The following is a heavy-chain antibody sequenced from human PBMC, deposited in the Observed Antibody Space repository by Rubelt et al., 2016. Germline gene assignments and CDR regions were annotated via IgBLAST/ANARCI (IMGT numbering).Heavy chain of an antibody. V-gene: IGHV3-33*03. J-gene: IGHJ6*02. Sequence: QVQLVESGGGVVQPGRSLRLSCAASGFTFSSYGMHWVRQAPGKGLEWVAVIWYDGSNKYYADSVKGRFTISRDNAKNSLYLQMNRLRAEDTALYYCAKDGNFRNVYYYYGMDVWGQGTTVTVSS. CDR2: IWYDGSNK. D-gene: IGHD4-23*01. CDR3: AKDGNFRNVYYYYGMDV. CDR1: GFTFSSYG.